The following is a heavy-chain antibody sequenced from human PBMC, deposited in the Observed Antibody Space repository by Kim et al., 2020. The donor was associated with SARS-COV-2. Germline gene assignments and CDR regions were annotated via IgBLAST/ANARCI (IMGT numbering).Heavy chain of an antibody. V-gene: IGHV3-53*01. J-gene: IGHJ5*01. Sequence: DSVKGRFTISRENSKNTVFLQMNSLRADDTAVYYCAKGGYPGFYRVPFVSWGQGTQFIVSS. CDR3: AKGGYPGFYRVPFVS. D-gene: IGHD1-1*01.